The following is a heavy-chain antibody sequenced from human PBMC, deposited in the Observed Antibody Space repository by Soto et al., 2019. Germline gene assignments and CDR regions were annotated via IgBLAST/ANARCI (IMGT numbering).Heavy chain of an antibody. CDR1: NGSMTSTGDS. J-gene: IGHJ6*02. Sequence: SETLSLTCTVSNGSMTSTGDSSGWIRQPPGKGLDWIGSLFDSGNTHYNPSLKSRVTISVDMSKNQFSLRVTSLTAADTAVYFCARGRRFSGLDVWGQGTTVTVSS. CDR3: ARGRRFSGLDV. V-gene: IGHV4-39*02. CDR2: LFDSGNT. D-gene: IGHD3-3*01.